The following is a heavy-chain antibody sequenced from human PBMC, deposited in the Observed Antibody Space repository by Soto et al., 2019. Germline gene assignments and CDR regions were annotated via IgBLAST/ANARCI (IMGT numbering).Heavy chain of an antibody. J-gene: IGHJ4*02. V-gene: IGHV4-59*08. CDR3: ARHVRFSAADTDVDY. D-gene: IGHD6-13*01. CDR2: IYYSGST. Sequence: SETLSLTCTVSGGSISSYYWSWIRQPPGKGLEWIGYIYYSGSTNYNPSLKSRVTISVDTSQNQFSLKLSSVTAADTAVYYCARHVRFSAADTDVDYWGLGTLVTVS. CDR1: GGSISSYY.